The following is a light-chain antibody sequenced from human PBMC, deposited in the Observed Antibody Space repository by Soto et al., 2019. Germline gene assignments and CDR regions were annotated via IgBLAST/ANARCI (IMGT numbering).Light chain of an antibody. J-gene: IGKJ1*01. CDR1: QSVSSN. CDR3: QQYNNWPRS. CDR2: GAS. V-gene: IGKV3-15*01. Sequence: EIVMTQSPATLSVSPGERATLSCRASQSVSSNLAWYQQKPGQAPRLLIYGASPRATGIPARFSGSGSGTEFTLTVRSLQSEACAVYYSQQYNNWPRSFGQGTKVEIK.